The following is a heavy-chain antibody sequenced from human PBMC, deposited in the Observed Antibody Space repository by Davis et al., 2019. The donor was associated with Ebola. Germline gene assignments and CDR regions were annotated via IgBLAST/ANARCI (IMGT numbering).Heavy chain of an antibody. CDR1: GYSINSDYX. V-gene: IGHV4-38-2*02. CDR2: RYHSGST. Sequence: PSETLSLTCXXSGYSINSDYXXGWIRQPPGKGLEWIGSRYHSGSTYYNPSLKSRVTISVDMSKNQFSLKLSSVTAADTAVYYCARDSSHVSGRVPLDSWGQGTLVTVSS. D-gene: IGHD3/OR15-3a*01. J-gene: IGHJ4*02. CDR3: ARDSSHVSGRVPLDS.